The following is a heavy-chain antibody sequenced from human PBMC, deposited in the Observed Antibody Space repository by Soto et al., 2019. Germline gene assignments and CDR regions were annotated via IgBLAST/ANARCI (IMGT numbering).Heavy chain of an antibody. CDR2: IYYSVST. CDR3: ARRVASGYSSLNWFDP. CDR1: GGSISSYY. V-gene: IGHV4-59*01. J-gene: IGHJ5*02. D-gene: IGHD6-13*01. Sequence: SETLSLTSTVSGGSISSYYWSWIRQPPGKGLEWIGYIYYSVSTNYNPTLKRRVTISVDTSKNQFSLKLSSVTAADTAVYYCARRVASGYSSLNWFDPWGQGTLVTVSS.